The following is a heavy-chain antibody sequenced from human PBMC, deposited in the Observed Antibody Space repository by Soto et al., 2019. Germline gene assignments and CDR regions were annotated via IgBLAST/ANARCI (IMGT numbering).Heavy chain of an antibody. CDR1: GFTFSNYY. CDR2: ISPDGDMT. V-gene: IGHV1-46*01. Sequence: ASVKVSCKASGFTFSNYYMHWVLQAPEEVLQWMGIISPDGDMTTYAQRFQGRVTMTRDTSTSTVYMELSSLTSEDTAVYYCARAAFDQYFDFWGQGTQVTV. CDR3: ARAAFDQYFDF. D-gene: IGHD3-9*01. J-gene: IGHJ4*02.